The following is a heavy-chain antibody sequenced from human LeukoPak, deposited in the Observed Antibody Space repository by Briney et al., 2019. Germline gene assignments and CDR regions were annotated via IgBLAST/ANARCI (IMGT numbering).Heavy chain of an antibody. V-gene: IGHV3-21*01. D-gene: IGHD3-22*01. J-gene: IGHJ4*02. CDR2: ISSSSSSI. Sequence: GGSLRLSCAASGFTFRSYNFHWVRQAPGKGLEWVSFISSSSSSIYYADSVKGRFTISRDNAKNSLYLQVNSLRAEDTAVYYCARDKPPPYYYDSSGIFDYWGQGTLVTVSS. CDR3: ARDKPPPYYYDSSGIFDY. CDR1: GFTFRSYN.